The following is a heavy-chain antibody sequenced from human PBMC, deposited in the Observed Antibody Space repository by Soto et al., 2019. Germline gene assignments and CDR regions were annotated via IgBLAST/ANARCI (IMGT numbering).Heavy chain of an antibody. Sequence: EVQLVESGGGLVKPGGSLRLSCAASGFTFRTYSMNWVRQAPGRGLEWVSSISSSSSYIYYGDSVKGRFTISRGNAKNSLYLQMNSLRAEDTAVYYCARDGGPYCSGGSCYYRWFDPWGQGTLVTVSS. J-gene: IGHJ5*02. V-gene: IGHV3-21*06. CDR2: ISSSSSYI. CDR3: ARDGGPYCSGGSCYYRWFDP. CDR1: GFTFRTYS. D-gene: IGHD2-15*01.